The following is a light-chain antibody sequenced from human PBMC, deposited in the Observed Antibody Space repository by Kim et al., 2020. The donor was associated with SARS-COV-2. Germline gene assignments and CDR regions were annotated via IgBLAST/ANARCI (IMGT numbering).Light chain of an antibody. V-gene: IGKV1-39*01. CDR3: QQSYSTPWT. Sequence: AAVGDRVTSTCRASQSISSYLNWYQQKPGKAPNLLIYAASSLQSGVPSMFSGSGSGTDFTLTISSLQPEDFATYYCQQSYSTPWTFGQGTKVDIK. J-gene: IGKJ1*01. CDR1: QSISSY. CDR2: AAS.